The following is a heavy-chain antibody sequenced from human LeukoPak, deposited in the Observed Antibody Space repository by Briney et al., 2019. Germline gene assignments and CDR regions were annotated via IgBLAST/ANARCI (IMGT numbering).Heavy chain of an antibody. Sequence: SETLSLTCAVYGGSFSGYYWSWIRQPPGKGLEWIGEINHSGSTNYNPSLKSRVTISVDTSKNQFSLKLSSVTAADTAVYYCARSAKRITMVRGVSTRNWFDPWGQGTLVTVPS. CDR3: ARSAKRITMVRGVSTRNWFDP. CDR1: GGSFSGYY. J-gene: IGHJ5*02. CDR2: INHSGST. V-gene: IGHV4-34*01. D-gene: IGHD3-10*01.